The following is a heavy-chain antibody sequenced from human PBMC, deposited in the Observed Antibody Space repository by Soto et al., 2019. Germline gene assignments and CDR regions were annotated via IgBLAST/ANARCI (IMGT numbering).Heavy chain of an antibody. J-gene: IGHJ4*02. CDR1: GFTFSSYA. Sequence: GGSLRLSCAASGFTFSSYAMHWVRQAPGKGLEYVSAISSNGGSTYCANSLKGRFTISRDNSKNTLYLQMGSLRAEDMAVYYCARDRGRSGSGSYSFDYWGQGTLVTVSS. CDR2: ISSNGGST. D-gene: IGHD3-10*01. V-gene: IGHV3-64*01. CDR3: ARDRGRSGSGSYSFDY.